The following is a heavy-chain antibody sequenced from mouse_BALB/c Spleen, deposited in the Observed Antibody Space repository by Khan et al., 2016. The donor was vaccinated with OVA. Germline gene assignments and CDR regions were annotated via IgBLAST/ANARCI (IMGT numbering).Heavy chain of an antibody. CDR2: IHPSDSET. V-gene: IGHV1-74*01. Sequence: QVQLQQPGAEVVRPGASVKLSCKASGYSFTSYWMHWMKQRPGHGLQWIGMIHPSDSETRLNQKFKDRASLTVDKSSRTAYMQLNSPTSGDSAVSYCARRYFHTTAAEDPWFAYWGQGTLVTVSA. D-gene: IGHD1-2*01. CDR3: ARRYFHTTAAEDPWFAY. J-gene: IGHJ3*01. CDR1: GYSFTSYW.